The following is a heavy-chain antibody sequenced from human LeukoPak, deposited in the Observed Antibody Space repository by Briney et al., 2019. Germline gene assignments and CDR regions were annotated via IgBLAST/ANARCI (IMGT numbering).Heavy chain of an antibody. V-gene: IGHV4-59*01. CDR3: VRDRELNY. CDR1: GGSISIYY. CDR2: TYNSGST. Sequence: SETLSLTCTVSGGSISIYYWSWIRQPLGKGLEWLGYTYNSGSTLYNPSLKSRVTISVDTSRNEFSLRLTSVTAADAAVYYCVRDRELNYWGQGTLVTVSS. J-gene: IGHJ4*02. D-gene: IGHD3-10*01.